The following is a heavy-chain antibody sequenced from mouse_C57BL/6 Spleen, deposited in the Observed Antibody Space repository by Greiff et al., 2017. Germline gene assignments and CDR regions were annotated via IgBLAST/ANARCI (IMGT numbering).Heavy chain of an antibody. CDR1: GYTFTSYW. CDR3: ARYYASYAMDY. Sequence: VQLQQPGAELVRPGTSVKLSCKASGYTFTSYWMHWVKQRPGQGLEWIGVIDPSDSYTNYNQKFKGKATLTVDTSSSTAYMQLSSLTSEDSAVYYCARYYASYAMDYWGQGTSVTVSS. CDR2: IDPSDSYT. V-gene: IGHV1-59*01. D-gene: IGHD1-1*01. J-gene: IGHJ4*01.